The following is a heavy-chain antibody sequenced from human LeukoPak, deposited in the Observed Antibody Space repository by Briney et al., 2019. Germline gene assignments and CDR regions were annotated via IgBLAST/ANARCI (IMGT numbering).Heavy chain of an antibody. CDR2: ISYDGSNK. J-gene: IGHJ3*02. CDR1: GFTFSSYA. V-gene: IGHV3-30-3*02. CDR3: AKSTSGGNSGGNAFDI. Sequence: GRSLRLSCAASGFTFSSYAMHWVRQAPGKGLEWVAVISYDGSNKYYADSVKGRFTISRDNSKNTLYLQMNSLRDEDTALYSCAKSTSGGNSGGNAFDIWGQGTMVTVSA. D-gene: IGHD4-23*01.